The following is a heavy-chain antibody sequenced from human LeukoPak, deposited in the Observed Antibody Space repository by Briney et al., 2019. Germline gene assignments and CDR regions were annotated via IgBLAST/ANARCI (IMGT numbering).Heavy chain of an antibody. D-gene: IGHD6-13*01. V-gene: IGHV3-33*01. Sequence: GGSLRLSCAASGFXFSNHGIQWVRQAPGKGLQWVAVIWYDGSKTYYADAVRGRFTISRDNSKNTLNLEMNSLRAEDTAAYYCARGPGGGSSWYDYWGQGTLVSVSS. CDR3: ARGPGGGSSWYDY. CDR2: IWYDGSKT. CDR1: GFXFSNHG. J-gene: IGHJ4*02.